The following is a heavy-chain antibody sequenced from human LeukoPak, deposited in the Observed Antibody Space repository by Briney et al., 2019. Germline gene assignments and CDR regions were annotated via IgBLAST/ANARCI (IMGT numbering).Heavy chain of an antibody. CDR1: GGSISSYY. CDR3: ARDLYLNYYDSSGPLDY. Sequence: SETLSLTCTVSGGSISSYYWSWIRQPAGKGLEWIGRIYTSGSTNYNPSLKSRVTMSVDTSKNQFSLKLSSVTAADTAVYYCARDLYLNYYDSSGPLDYWGQGTLVTVSS. J-gene: IGHJ4*02. CDR2: IYTSGST. V-gene: IGHV4-4*07. D-gene: IGHD3-22*01.